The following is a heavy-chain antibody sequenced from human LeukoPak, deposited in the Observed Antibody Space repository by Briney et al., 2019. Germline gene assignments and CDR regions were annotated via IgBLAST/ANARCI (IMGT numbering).Heavy chain of an antibody. CDR3: ARGGIITSYAFEI. V-gene: IGHV3-21*01. CDR2: ISSTSNYI. J-gene: IGHJ3*02. CDR1: GFTFSTYA. D-gene: IGHD1-26*01. Sequence: GGSLRLSCAASGFTFSTYAISWVRQAPGKGLEWVSCISSTSNYIFYADSVRGRFTISRDNAKNSLYLQMDSLRAEDTAVYYCARGGIITSYAFEIWGQGAMVTVSS.